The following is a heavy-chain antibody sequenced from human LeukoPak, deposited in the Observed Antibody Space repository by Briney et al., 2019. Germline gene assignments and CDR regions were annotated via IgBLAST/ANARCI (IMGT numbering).Heavy chain of an antibody. J-gene: IGHJ6*02. Sequence: PGGSLRLSCAASGFTFSSYDMHWVRQATGKGLEWVSAIGTAGDTYYPGSVKGRFTISRENAKHSLYLQMTSLRAGDTAVYYCARDRFYCSSTSCPPRGDYYGMDVWGQGTTVTVSS. CDR3: ARDRFYCSSTSCPPRGDYYGMDV. CDR2: IGTAGDT. CDR1: GFTFSSYD. V-gene: IGHV3-13*01. D-gene: IGHD2-2*01.